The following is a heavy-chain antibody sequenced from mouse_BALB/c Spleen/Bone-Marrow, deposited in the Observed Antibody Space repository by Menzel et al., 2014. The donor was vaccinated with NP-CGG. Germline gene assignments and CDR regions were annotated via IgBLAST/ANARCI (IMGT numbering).Heavy chain of an antibody. J-gene: IGHJ4*01. V-gene: IGHV4-1*02. CDR2: INPDSSTI. Sequence: EVMLVESGGGLVQPGGSLKLSCPASGFDFSRYWMSWVRQAPGKGLGWIGEINPDSSTINYTPSLKDKFIISRDNAKNTLYLQMSKVRSEDTALYYCARHGYYAMDYWGQGTSVTVSS. CDR3: ARHGYYAMDY. CDR1: GFDFSRYW.